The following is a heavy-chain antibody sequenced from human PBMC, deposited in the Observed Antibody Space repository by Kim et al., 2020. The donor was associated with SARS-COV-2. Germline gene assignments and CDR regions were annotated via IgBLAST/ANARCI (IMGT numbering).Heavy chain of an antibody. CDR1: GFPFSTYA. CDR2: ISSNGGST. CDR3: AVLGTQYSY. D-gene: IGHD2-21*01. V-gene: IGHV3-64*01. J-gene: IGHJ4*02. Sequence: GGSLRLSCAASGFPFSTYAMHWVRQAPGKGLEYVSAISSNGGSTYYANSVKDRFTISRDNSKNTVFLQMGSLRDEDMAVYYCAVLGTQYSYWGQGTLVTV.